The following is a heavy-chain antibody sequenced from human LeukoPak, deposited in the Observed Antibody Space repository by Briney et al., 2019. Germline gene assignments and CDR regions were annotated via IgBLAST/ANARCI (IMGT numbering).Heavy chain of an antibody. CDR3: ARARYYYDSSGYSYGMDV. D-gene: IGHD3-22*01. CDR2: IYYSGST. V-gene: IGHV4-59*01. CDR1: GGSISSYY. J-gene: IGHJ6*02. Sequence: SETLSLTCIVSGGSISSYYWSWIRQPPGKGLEWIGYIYYSGSTNYNPSLKSRVTISVDTSKNQFSLKLSSVTAADTAVYYCARARYYYDSSGYSYGMDVWGQGTTVTVSS.